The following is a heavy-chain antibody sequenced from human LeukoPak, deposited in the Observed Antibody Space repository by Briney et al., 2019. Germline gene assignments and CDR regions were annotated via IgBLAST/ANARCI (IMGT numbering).Heavy chain of an antibody. CDR1: GGTFSSYA. D-gene: IGHD1-14*01. Sequence: SVKVSCNASGGTFSSYAISWVRQAPGQGLEWMGRIIPIFGTANYAQKFQGRVTITTDESTSTAYMELSSLRSEDTAVYYCARGEFEPNLFDYWGQGTLVTVSS. CDR3: ARGEFEPNLFDY. V-gene: IGHV1-69*05. J-gene: IGHJ4*02. CDR2: IIPIFGTA.